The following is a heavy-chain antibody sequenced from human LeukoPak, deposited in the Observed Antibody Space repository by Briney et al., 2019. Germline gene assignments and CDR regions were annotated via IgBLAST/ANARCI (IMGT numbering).Heavy chain of an antibody. D-gene: IGHD1-26*01. J-gene: IGHJ6*02. V-gene: IGHV3-9*01. CDR3: AKGGSYYYYGMDV. Sequence: GGSLRLSCAASGFTFDDYAMHWVRQAPGKGLEWVSGISWNSGSIGYADSVKGRFTISRDNAKSSLYLQMNSLRAEDTALYYCAKGGSYYYYGMDVWGQGTTVTVSS. CDR2: ISWNSGSI. CDR1: GFTFDDYA.